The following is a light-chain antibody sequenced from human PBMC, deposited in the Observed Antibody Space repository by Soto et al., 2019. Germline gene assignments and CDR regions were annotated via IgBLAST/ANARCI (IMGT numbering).Light chain of an antibody. CDR2: GAS. Sequence: SQSPCTLSLSTGERATLSCRASQSVTNNQFAWFRQKPGQAPRLLIYGASTRATGIPARFSGSGSGTEFTLTISSLQSEDFAVYYCQQYNNWPLTFGGGTKVAIK. CDR1: QSVTNN. J-gene: IGKJ4*01. CDR3: QQYNNWPLT. V-gene: IGKV3-15*01.